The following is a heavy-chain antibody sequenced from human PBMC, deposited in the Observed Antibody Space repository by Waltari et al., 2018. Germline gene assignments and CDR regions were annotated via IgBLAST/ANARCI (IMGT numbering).Heavy chain of an antibody. CDR1: GGTFSSYA. Sequence: QVQLVQSGAEVKKPGSSVKVSCKASGGTFSSYAISWVRQAPGQGLEWMGRIIPIFGKANYAQKFQGRVTITADESTSTAYMELSSLRSEDTAVYYCAVPSKRYSYGYAAGAFDIWGQGTMVTVSS. V-gene: IGHV1-69*15. CDR3: AVPSKRYSYGYAAGAFDI. J-gene: IGHJ3*02. CDR2: IIPIFGKA. D-gene: IGHD5-18*01.